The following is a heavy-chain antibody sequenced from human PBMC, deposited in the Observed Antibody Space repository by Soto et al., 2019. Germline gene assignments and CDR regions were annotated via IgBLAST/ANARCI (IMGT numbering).Heavy chain of an antibody. V-gene: IGHV1-3*01. CDR3: ARSATAILGNWFDP. Sequence: SXKVSFKASGYTXTSYAMHLVRQAPGQSLEWMGWINAGNGNTKYSQKFQVRVTITSDRSASTAYMELISLRPEDTAVYYCARSATAILGNWFDPWGQGTLVTVS. CDR1: GYTXTSYA. CDR2: INAGNGNT. J-gene: IGHJ5*02. D-gene: IGHD2-2*02.